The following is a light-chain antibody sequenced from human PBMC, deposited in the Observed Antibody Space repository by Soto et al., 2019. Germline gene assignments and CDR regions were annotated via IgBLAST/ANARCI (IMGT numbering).Light chain of an antibody. Sequence: EIVLTQSPGTLSLSPGERATLSCRASQSVSSSYLAWYQQKPGQAPRLLIYGASSRATGIPDRFSGSGSGTDFTLTISRREPGDFAVYYCQQYGSSQTFGQGTKVEIK. CDR2: GAS. J-gene: IGKJ1*01. CDR3: QQYGSSQT. V-gene: IGKV3-20*01. CDR1: QSVSSSY.